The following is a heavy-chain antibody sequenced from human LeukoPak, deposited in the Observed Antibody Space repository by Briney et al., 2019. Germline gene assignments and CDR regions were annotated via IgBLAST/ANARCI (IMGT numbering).Heavy chain of an antibody. CDR1: GITASTNY. CDR2: AFSDGRT. Sequence: PGGSLRLSCAASGITASTNYMSWVRQAPGKGLEWVSIAFSDGRTFYADSVKGRFTISRDSSKNTVFLQMNSLRAEDTAVYYCARGDFDYWGQGTLVTVSS. CDR3: ARGDFDY. J-gene: IGHJ4*02. V-gene: IGHV3-53*01.